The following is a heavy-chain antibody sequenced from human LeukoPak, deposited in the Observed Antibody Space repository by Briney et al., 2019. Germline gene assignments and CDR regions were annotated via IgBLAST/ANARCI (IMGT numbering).Heavy chain of an antibody. Sequence: GGSLRLSCAASGFIFDTYGMHWVRQAPGKGLEWVAVISYDGSNKYYADSVKGRFTISRDNSKNTLYLQMNSLRAEDTAVYYCARDSLVYYYDSSGYPNWFDPWGQGTLVTVSS. J-gene: IGHJ5*02. V-gene: IGHV3-30*03. CDR1: GFIFDTYG. CDR3: ARDSLVYYYDSSGYPNWFDP. CDR2: ISYDGSNK. D-gene: IGHD3-22*01.